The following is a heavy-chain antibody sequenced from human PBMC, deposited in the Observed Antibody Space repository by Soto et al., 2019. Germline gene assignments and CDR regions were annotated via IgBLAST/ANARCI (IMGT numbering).Heavy chain of an antibody. Sequence: EVPLLESGGGLVHPGGSLSLSCAASGFTFTSYAMNWVRLVPGKGLEWVSGITSTGGTTFYAESVKGRFTISRDSSKSPVFRQMNSLRVEDTGVYYCEKLKGPVMGLLPPLYLESWGQGTLVTV. CDR3: EKLKGPVMGLLPPLYLES. CDR2: ITSTGGTT. J-gene: IGHJ4*02. CDR1: GFTFTSYA. V-gene: IGHV3-23*01. D-gene: IGHD2-21*01.